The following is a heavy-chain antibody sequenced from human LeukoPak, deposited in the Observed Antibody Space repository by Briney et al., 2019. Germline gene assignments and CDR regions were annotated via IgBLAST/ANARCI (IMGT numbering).Heavy chain of an antibody. CDR1: GYTFTSYG. CDR3: EGTLYYYDSSGPACDI. Sequence: ASVKVSCNASGYTFTSYGIICVRQAPGQGLEWMGWNSAHNGNTNYAQNLQGRDTMTTDTSTRTPYMELRSLRSDDTAVSYCEGTLYYYDSSGPACDIWGQGTMVTVSS. CDR2: NSAHNGNT. V-gene: IGHV1-18*01. J-gene: IGHJ3*02. D-gene: IGHD3-22*01.